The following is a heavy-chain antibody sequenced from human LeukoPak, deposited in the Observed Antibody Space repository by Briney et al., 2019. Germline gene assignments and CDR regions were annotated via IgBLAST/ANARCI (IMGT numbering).Heavy chain of an antibody. D-gene: IGHD2-2*01. CDR1: GFTFGSYA. CDR3: ARRYCSSTSCYDTPFDY. Sequence: GGSLRLSCAASGFTFGSYAMTWVRQAPGKGLEWVSSISSSSSYIYYADSVKGRFTISRDNAKNSLYLQMNSLRAEDTAVYYCARRYCSSTSCYDTPFDYWGQGTLVTVSS. CDR2: ISSSSSYI. V-gene: IGHV3-21*01. J-gene: IGHJ4*02.